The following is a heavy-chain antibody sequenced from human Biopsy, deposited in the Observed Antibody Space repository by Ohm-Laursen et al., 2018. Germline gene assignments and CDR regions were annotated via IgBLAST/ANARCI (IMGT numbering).Heavy chain of an antibody. J-gene: IGHJ6*02. D-gene: IGHD3-22*01. CDR2: VYYNGNT. Sequence: SDTLSLTWAVTYGSISGHFWSWIRQAPGKGLEWIGYVYYNGNTNYSPSLKSRATISLDTSKDRFSLKLTSVTAADTAVYYCVRGVDYYDPYHYYALDVWGQGTTVTVSS. V-gene: IGHV4-59*11. CDR1: YGSISGHF. CDR3: VRGVDYYDPYHYYALDV.